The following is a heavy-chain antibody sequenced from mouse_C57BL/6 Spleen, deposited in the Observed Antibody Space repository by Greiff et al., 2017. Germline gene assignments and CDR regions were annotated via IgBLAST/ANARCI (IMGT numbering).Heavy chain of an antibody. D-gene: IGHD1-1*01. CDR3: ARGRDGLDY. CDR2: LYPGDGDT. V-gene: IGHV1-80*01. J-gene: IGHJ2*01. Sequence: VQLQQSGAELVKPGASVKISCKASGYAFRSYCMNWVKQRPGQGLEWIGQLYPGDGDTNYNGKFKGKATLTADKSSSPAYMQLISRTSEDSAVYFCARGRDGLDYWGQGTTLTVSS. CDR1: GYAFRSYC.